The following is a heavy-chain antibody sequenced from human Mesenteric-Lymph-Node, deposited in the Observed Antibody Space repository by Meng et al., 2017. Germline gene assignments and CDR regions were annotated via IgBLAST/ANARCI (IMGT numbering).Heavy chain of an antibody. J-gene: IGHJ4*02. CDR3: ATVSPMSEGDNSVYRALDY. D-gene: IGHD3-22*01. Sequence: GESLKISCAASGFIFSKYCMTWVRQAPGKGLEWVANIKRDGSEKKYVDSVKGRFTVSRDNAKNSLYLQMNNLRAEDTGVYYCATVSPMSEGDNSVYRALDYWGQGTQVTVSS. CDR2: IKRDGSEK. V-gene: IGHV3-7*01. CDR1: GFIFSKYC.